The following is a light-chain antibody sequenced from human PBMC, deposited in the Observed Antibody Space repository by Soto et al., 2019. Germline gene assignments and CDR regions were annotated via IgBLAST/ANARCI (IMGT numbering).Light chain of an antibody. Sequence: QSVLTQPASVSGSSGQSITISCSGTNNDIGSYNYVSWYLQHPGKAPKLIVFEVSNRPTGISDRCSCSKSGNTAYLTITELHTEDEAVYYCNSFTSSNTLLYVLGTGNKVTVL. CDR1: NNDIGSYNY. CDR3: NSFTSSNTLLYV. V-gene: IGLV2-14*01. J-gene: IGLJ1*01. CDR2: EVS.